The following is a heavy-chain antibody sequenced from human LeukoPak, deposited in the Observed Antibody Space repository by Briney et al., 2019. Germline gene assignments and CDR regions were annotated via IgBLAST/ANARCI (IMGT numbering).Heavy chain of an antibody. CDR1: GFTFSSYS. Sequence: PGGSLRLSCAASGFTFSSYSMNWVRQAPGEGLEWVSYISSSSSTIYYADSVKGRFTISRDNAKNSLYLQMNSLRAEDTAVYYCARDRYDILTGYYPHDYWGQGTLVTVSS. V-gene: IGHV3-48*01. J-gene: IGHJ4*02. D-gene: IGHD3-9*01. CDR2: ISSSSSTI. CDR3: ARDRYDILTGYYPHDY.